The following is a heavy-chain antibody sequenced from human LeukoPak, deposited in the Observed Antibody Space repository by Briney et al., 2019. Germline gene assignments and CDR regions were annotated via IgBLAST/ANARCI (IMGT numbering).Heavy chain of an antibody. Sequence: SETLSLTCTVSGDSISTSNSYWGWIRQPPGKGLEWIGSIYYSGNTYYNASLKSRVTISVDTSKNQFSLKLTSVTAADTAVYYCARDQMAWTFFSYYYYYMDVWGKGTTVTISS. CDR1: GDSISTSNSY. J-gene: IGHJ6*03. D-gene: IGHD5-24*01. CDR3: ARDQMAWTFFSYYYYYMDV. V-gene: IGHV4-39*07. CDR2: IYYSGNT.